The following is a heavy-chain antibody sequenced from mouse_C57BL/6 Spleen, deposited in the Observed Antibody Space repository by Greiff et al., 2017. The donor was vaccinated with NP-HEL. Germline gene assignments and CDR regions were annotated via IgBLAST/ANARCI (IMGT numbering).Heavy chain of an antibody. CDR3: ATNYYGSSYGSYWYFDV. V-gene: IGHV1-47*01. J-gene: IGHJ1*03. Sequence: VQLQQSGAELVKPGASVKMSCKASGYTFTTYPIEWMKQNHGKSLEWIGNFHPYNDDTKYNEKFKGKATLTVEKSSSTVYLELSRLTSDDSAVYYCATNYYGSSYGSYWYFDVWGTGTTVTVSS. CDR2: FHPYNDDT. CDR1: GYTFTTYP. D-gene: IGHD1-1*01.